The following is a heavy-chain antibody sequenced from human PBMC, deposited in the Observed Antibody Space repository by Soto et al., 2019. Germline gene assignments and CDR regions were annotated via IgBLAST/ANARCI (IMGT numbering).Heavy chain of an antibody. J-gene: IGHJ4*02. V-gene: IGHV3-30*04. CDR2: IAYDGRNK. D-gene: IGHD1-1*01. CDR1: GLTFSSYA. CDR3: ARELERVFDY. Sequence: QVQLVESGGGVVQPGRSLRLSCAASGLTFSSYAMHWVRQAPGKGLEWVAVIAYDGRNKYYVDSVKGRFTISRDNSKNTLYLQMNSLRIEDTAVYYCARELERVFDYWGQGTLVTVSS.